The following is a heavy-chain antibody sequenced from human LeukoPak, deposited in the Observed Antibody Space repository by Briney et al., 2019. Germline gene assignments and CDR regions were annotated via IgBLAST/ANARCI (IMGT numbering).Heavy chain of an antibody. Sequence: PGGSLRLSCAASGFTFSDYYMSWIRQAPGKGLEWVSYISSSGSTIYYADSVKGRFTISRDNAKNSLYLQMNSLRAEDTAVYYCARDLNRYYDFWSGYADYWGQGTLVTVSS. CDR2: ISSSGSTI. V-gene: IGHV3-11*01. D-gene: IGHD3-3*01. J-gene: IGHJ4*02. CDR1: GFTFSDYY. CDR3: ARDLNRYYDFWSGYADY.